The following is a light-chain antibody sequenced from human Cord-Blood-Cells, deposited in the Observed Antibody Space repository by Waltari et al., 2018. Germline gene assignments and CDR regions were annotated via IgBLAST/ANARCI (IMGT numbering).Light chain of an antibody. CDR3: CSYAGSSTYVV. V-gene: IGLV2-23*01. Sequence: QSALTQPAYVSGSPGQSITISCTGTSSDVGSYNLVSWYQQHPGKAPKLMMYEGSKRPSGVSKRFSGSKSGNTASLTISGLQAEDEADYYCCSYAGSSTYVVFGGGTKLTVL. J-gene: IGLJ2*01. CDR1: SSDVGSYNL. CDR2: EGS.